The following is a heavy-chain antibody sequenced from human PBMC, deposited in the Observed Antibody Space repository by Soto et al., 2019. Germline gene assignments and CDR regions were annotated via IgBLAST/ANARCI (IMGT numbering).Heavy chain of an antibody. CDR2: MNPNSGNT. V-gene: IGHV1-8*01. Sequence: QVQLVQSGAEVKKPGASVKVSCKASGYTFTSYDINWVRQATGQGLEWMGWMNPNSGNTGHAQKFQGRVTMTRNTSRSTADMELSSLRSEETAVYYGTREKTSYGIDVWGQGTTVTVSS. J-gene: IGHJ6*02. CDR1: GYTFTSYD. CDR3: TREKTSYGIDV.